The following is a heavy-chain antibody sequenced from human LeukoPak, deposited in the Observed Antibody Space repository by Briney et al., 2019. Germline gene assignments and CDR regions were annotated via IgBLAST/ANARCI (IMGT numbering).Heavy chain of an antibody. J-gene: IGHJ4*02. CDR2: ISVDGGGT. CDR3: AKDSVGVAGPDY. D-gene: IGHD6-19*01. V-gene: IGHV3-23*01. CDR1: GFTFSMYA. Sequence: QAGGSLRLSCAASGFTFSMYAMSWVRQAPGKGLEWVSVISVDGGGTYYADSVKGRFTISRDNSKSTLYLQMNSLRDEDTAVYYCAKDSVGVAGPDYWGQGSLVSVS.